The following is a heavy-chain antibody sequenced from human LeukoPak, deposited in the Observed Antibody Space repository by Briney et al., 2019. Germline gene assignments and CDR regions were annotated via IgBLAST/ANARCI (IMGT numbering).Heavy chain of an antibody. D-gene: IGHD3-10*01. V-gene: IGHV3-30*04. CDR2: ISNEGSEK. J-gene: IGHJ4*02. CDR1: GFTFSSYV. Sequence: PGRSLRLSCAASGFTFSSYVMHWVRQAPGKGLECVAVISNEGSEKYYAHSEKGRFTISRDNAKNTLYLQMNSLGPEDTALYDCARDGGFTRGWTYGAGDYWGQGTLVAVSS. CDR3: ARDGGFTRGWTYGAGDY.